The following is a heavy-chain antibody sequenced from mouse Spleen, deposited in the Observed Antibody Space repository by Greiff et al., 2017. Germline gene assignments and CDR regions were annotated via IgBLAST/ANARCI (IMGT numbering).Heavy chain of an antibody. CDR2: IDPSDSET. CDR1: GYTFTSYW. D-gene: IGHD4-1*01. CDR3: ARGNWDWFAY. Sequence: QVQLKQPGAELVRPGSSVKLSCKASGYTFTSYWMHWVKQRPIQGLEWIGNIDPSDSETHYNQKFKDKATLTVDKSSSTAYMQLSSLTSEDSAVYYCARGNWDWFAYWGQGTLVTVSA. V-gene: IGHV1-52*01. J-gene: IGHJ3*01.